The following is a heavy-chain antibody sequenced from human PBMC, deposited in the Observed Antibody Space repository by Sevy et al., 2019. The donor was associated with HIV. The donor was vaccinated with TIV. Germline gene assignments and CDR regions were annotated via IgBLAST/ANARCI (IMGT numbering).Heavy chain of an antibody. Sequence: ASVKVSCKASGYSFITYGISWVRQAPGQGLEWMGWISAYNGNTNYPQKLQGRVTMTTDTSTSTAYMELRSLRSDDSAVYYCAREPLDSTGYYLDYWGQGTLVTVSS. CDR1: GYSFITYG. V-gene: IGHV1-18*01. D-gene: IGHD3-22*01. J-gene: IGHJ4*02. CDR3: AREPLDSTGYYLDY. CDR2: ISAYNGNT.